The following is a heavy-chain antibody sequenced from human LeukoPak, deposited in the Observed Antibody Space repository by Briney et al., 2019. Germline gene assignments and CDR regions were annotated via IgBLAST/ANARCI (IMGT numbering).Heavy chain of an antibody. Sequence: ASVKVSCKASGYTFTSYDISWVRQAPGQGLEWMGWISAYNGNTNYAQKLQGRVTMTTDTFTSTAYMELRSLRSDDTAAYYCARVGYYGSGSYYNVDYWGQGTLVTVSS. CDR1: GYTFTSYD. CDR2: ISAYNGNT. D-gene: IGHD3-10*01. CDR3: ARVGYYGSGSYYNVDY. V-gene: IGHV1-18*01. J-gene: IGHJ4*02.